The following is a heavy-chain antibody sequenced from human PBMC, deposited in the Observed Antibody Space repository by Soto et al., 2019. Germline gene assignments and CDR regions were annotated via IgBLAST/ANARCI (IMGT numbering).Heavy chain of an antibody. CDR2: ISSSSSTI. CDR3: ARDRPYYDFWSGFSGRVPSYGMDV. Sequence: PGGSLRLSCAASGFTFSSYSMNWVRQAPGKGLEWVSYISSSSSTIYYADSVKGRFTISRDNAKNSLYLQMNSLRDEDTDVYYCARDRPYYDFWSGFSGRVPSYGMDVWGQGTTVTVSS. CDR1: GFTFSSYS. J-gene: IGHJ6*02. D-gene: IGHD3-3*01. V-gene: IGHV3-48*02.